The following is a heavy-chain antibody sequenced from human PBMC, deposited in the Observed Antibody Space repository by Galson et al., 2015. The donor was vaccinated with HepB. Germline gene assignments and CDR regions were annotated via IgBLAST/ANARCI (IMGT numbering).Heavy chain of an antibody. V-gene: IGHV3-30-3*01. D-gene: IGHD6-19*01. Sequence: SLRLSCAASGFTFSSYAMHWVRQAPGKGLEWVAVISYDGSNKYYADSVKGRFTISRDNSKNTLYLQMNSLRAEDTAVYYCARRRPWGSSGWNDAFDIWGQGTMVTVSS. CDR1: GFTFSSYA. J-gene: IGHJ3*02. CDR3: ARRRPWGSSGWNDAFDI. CDR2: ISYDGSNK.